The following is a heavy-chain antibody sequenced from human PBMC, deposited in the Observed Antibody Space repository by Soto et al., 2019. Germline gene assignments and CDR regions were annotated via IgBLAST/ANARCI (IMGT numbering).Heavy chain of an antibody. V-gene: IGHV3-30*18. Sequence: GGSLRLSCAGSGFTFRWFGMNWVRQAPGKGLEWVARISNDGSNEYYVDSVKGRFTISRDNSKNTLYLQMDSLRAEDTAAYYCAKGEVRGIIPSYFDYWGLGTLVTVSS. CDR2: ISNDGSNE. CDR1: GFTFRWFG. J-gene: IGHJ4*02. CDR3: AKGEVRGIIPSYFDY. D-gene: IGHD3-10*01.